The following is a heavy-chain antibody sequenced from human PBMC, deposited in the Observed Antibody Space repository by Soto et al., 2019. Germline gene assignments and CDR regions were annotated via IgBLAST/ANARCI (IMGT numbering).Heavy chain of an antibody. J-gene: IGHJ4*02. V-gene: IGHV4-30-2*01. D-gene: IGHD4-17*01. CDR1: GGSISSGGYS. CDR2: IYHSGST. CDR3: ARVRPYGDYDY. Sequence: SETLSLTCAGSGGSISSGGYSWSWIRQPPGKGLEWIGYIYHSGSTYYNPSLKSRVTISVDRSKNQFSLKLSSVTAADTAVYYCARVRPYGDYDYWGQGTLVTVSS.